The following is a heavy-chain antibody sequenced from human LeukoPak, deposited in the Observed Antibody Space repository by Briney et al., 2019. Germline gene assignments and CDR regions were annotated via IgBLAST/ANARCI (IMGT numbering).Heavy chain of an antibody. Sequence: SETLSLTCTVSGGSISSGGYYWSWIRQHPGKGLEWIGYIYYSGSTYYNPSLKSRVTISVDTSKNQFSLKLSSVTAADTAVYYCARQDTGIEYSSSWRLYYYYYMDVWGKGTTVTVSS. CDR2: IYYSGST. CDR1: GGSISSGGYY. CDR3: ARQDTGIEYSSSWRLYYYYYMDV. D-gene: IGHD6-6*01. J-gene: IGHJ6*03. V-gene: IGHV4-31*03.